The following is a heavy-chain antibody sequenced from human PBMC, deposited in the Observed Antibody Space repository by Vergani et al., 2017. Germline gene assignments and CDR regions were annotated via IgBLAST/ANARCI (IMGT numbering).Heavy chain of an antibody. V-gene: IGHV4-30-4*08. CDR3: ARXRREWGSYLSYFDY. Sequence: QVQLQESGPGLVKPPGTLCLTCAVSGDSISSGDYYWSWIRQPPGKGLEWIGYIYYSGSTYYNPSLKSRVTISVDTSKNQFSLKLSSVTAADTAVYYCARXRREWGSYLSYFDYWGQGTLVTVSS. D-gene: IGHD3-16*02. J-gene: IGHJ4*02. CDR2: IYYSGST. CDR1: GDSISSGDYY.